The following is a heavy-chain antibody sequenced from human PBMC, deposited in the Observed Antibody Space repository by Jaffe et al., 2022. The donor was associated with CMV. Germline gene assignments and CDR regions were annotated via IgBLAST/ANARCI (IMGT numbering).Heavy chain of an antibody. Sequence: EVQLVESGGGLVQPGGSLRLSCAASGFTFSSYAMSWVRQAPGKGLEWVSAISGSGGSTYYADSVKGRFTISRDNSKNTLYLQMNSLRAEDTAVYYCANPLGGPTNFDYYYYYMDVWGKGTTVTVSS. CDR2: ISGSGGST. V-gene: IGHV3-23*04. CDR1: GFTFSSYA. J-gene: IGHJ6*03. D-gene: IGHD7-27*01. CDR3: ANPLGGPTNFDYYYYYMDV.